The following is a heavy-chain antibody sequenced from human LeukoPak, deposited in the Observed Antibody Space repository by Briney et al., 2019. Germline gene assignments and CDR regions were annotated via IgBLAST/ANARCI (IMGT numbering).Heavy chain of an antibody. CDR2: ISGSGGST. CDR1: GFTLSSYA. D-gene: IGHD4-11*01. J-gene: IGHJ4*02. V-gene: IGHV3-23*01. Sequence: GGSLTLSCAASGFTLSSYAMSWVRQAPGKGLEWVSAISGSGGSTYYADSVKGRFTISRDNSKNTLYLQMNSLRAEDTAVYYCAKSHSKYALRADYWGQGTLVTVSS. CDR3: AKSHSKYALRADY.